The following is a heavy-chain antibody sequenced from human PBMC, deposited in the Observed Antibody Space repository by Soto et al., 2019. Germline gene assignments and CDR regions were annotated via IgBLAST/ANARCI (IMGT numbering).Heavy chain of an antibody. CDR1: GYSVSSNSAA. CDR3: ARDSRPGNYMYYYGLDV. Sequence: SQTLSLTCAISGYSVSSNSAAWTLIRHSPSIGLELLGRTYYRSKWYNDYAVSVKSRITINPDTSKNQFSLQLNSVTPEDTAVYYCARDSRPGNYMYYYGLDVWGQGTTVTVSS. V-gene: IGHV6-1*01. CDR2: TYYRSKWYN. J-gene: IGHJ6*02. D-gene: IGHD1-7*01.